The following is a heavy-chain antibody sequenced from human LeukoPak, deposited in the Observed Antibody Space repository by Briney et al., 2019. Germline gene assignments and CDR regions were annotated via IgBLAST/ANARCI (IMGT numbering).Heavy chain of an antibody. J-gene: IGHJ5*02. V-gene: IGHV4-34*01. CDR2: INHRGST. Sequence: SETLSLTCTVSGGSISRYYWSWIRQPPGKGLEWIGEINHRGSTNYNPSLKSRVTISVDTSKNQFSLKLSSVTAAATAVYYCARRGRSWCINWFDPWGQGTLVNVSS. CDR3: ARRGRSWCINWFDP. CDR1: GGSISRYY. D-gene: IGHD6-13*01.